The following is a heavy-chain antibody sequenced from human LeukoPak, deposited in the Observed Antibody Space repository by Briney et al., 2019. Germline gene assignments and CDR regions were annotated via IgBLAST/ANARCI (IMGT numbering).Heavy chain of an antibody. Sequence: PSETLSLTCTVSGGSISSYYWSWIRQPPGKGLEWIGYIYYSGSTNYNPSLKSGVTISVDTSKNQFSLKLSSVPAADTAVYYCRRVKSGSYYNWFDPWGQGTLVTVSS. CDR3: RRVKSGSYYNWFDP. CDR1: GGSISSYY. V-gene: IGHV4-59*01. J-gene: IGHJ5*02. CDR2: IYYSGST. D-gene: IGHD3-10*01.